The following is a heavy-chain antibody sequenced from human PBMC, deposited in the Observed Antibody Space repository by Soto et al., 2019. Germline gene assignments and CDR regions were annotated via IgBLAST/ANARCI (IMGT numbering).Heavy chain of an antibody. Sequence: SETLSLTCTVSGGSISSYYWSWIRQPPGKGLEWIGYIYYSGSTNYNPSLKSRVTISVDTSKNQFSLKLSSVTAADTTVYYCARGYSGYDGLDYWGQGTLVTVSS. D-gene: IGHD5-12*01. CDR1: GGSISSYY. J-gene: IGHJ4*02. CDR2: IYYSGST. CDR3: ARGYSGYDGLDY. V-gene: IGHV4-59*01.